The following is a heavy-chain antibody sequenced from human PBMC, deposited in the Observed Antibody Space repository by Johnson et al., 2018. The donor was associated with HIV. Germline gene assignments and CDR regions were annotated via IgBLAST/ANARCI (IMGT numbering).Heavy chain of an antibody. CDR3: ARAEQLAGGAFDI. J-gene: IGHJ3*02. D-gene: IGHD6-6*01. Sequence: VQLVESGGGLVQPGGSLRLSCAASRFTFSSYAMSWVRQAPGKGLEWVSAISGSGDCTYYADSVKGRFTISRDNSKNTLYLQMNSLRAEDTAVYYCARAEQLAGGAFDIWGQGTMVTVSS. CDR2: ISGSGDCT. V-gene: IGHV3-23*04. CDR1: RFTFSSYA.